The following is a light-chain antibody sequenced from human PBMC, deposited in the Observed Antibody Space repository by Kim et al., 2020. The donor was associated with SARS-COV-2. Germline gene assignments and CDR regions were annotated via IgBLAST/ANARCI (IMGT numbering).Light chain of an antibody. CDR1: SLRSYY. J-gene: IGLJ2*01. Sequence: LGQTVRITCQGDSLRSYYASWYQQKPGQAPVLVIYGKNNRPSGIPDRFSGSSSGNTASLTITGAQAEDEADYYCNSRDSSGNFVVFGGGTQLTVL. CDR3: NSRDSSGNFVV. CDR2: GKN. V-gene: IGLV3-19*01.